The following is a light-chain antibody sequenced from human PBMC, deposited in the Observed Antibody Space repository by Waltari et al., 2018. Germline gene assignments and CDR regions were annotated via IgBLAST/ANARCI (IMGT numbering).Light chain of an antibody. J-gene: IGKJ1*01. CDR3: QQYNNLPRT. CDR1: QSVSTN. V-gene: IGKV3-15*01. Sequence: EIVMTQSPATLSVSPGERATLSCRGSQSVSTNLSWYKQKPGQAPRLLIYGASTRATGIPARFSGYGAGTEFTLTISSMQSEDFSVDYWQQYNNLPRTFGQGTKVESK. CDR2: GAS.